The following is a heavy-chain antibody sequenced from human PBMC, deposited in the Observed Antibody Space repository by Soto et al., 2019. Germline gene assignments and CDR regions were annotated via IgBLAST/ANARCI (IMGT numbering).Heavy chain of an antibody. D-gene: IGHD1-1*01. CDR3: ARGGMVIIPTATAFDY. V-gene: IGHV4-4*07. CDR2: IYASGST. CDR1: GGSISPYY. Sequence: PSETLSLTCSVSGGSISPYYWSWIRQPAGKGLEWIGRIYASGSTNYNPSLKSRVTMSVATSKNQFSLELTLVTAADTATYYCARGGMVIIPTATAFDYWGQGTLVTVSS. J-gene: IGHJ4*02.